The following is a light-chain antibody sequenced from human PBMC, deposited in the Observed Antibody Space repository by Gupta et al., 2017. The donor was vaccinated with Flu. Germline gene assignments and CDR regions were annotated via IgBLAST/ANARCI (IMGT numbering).Light chain of an antibody. CDR3: WLSKSGAWV. V-gene: IGLV7-46*01. J-gene: IGLJ3*02. Sequence: QAVVTQAPSLTVSPGGTVTLTCGSSTGAVTSGHYPYWFQQKPGQAPRTLIYDTSNEPAVTPARSSGYFRGGKAALTLSGAQPEDEDEYYCWLSKSGAWVVGGGTKLTVL. CDR1: TGAVTSGHY. CDR2: DTS.